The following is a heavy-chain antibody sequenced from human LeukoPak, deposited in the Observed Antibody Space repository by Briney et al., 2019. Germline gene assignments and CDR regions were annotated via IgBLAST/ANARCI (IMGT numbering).Heavy chain of an antibody. CDR3: ARDYYMGIVDQ. CDR1: GFTFSNHW. Sequence: PGGSLRLSCEASGFTFSNHWMHWVRHAPGKGLVWVSAISKDGSTSIYADSVRGRLTISRDNAKNTLYLQMNSLRVEDTSVYYCARDYYMGIVDQWGQGTRVTVSS. V-gene: IGHV3-74*01. CDR2: ISKDGSTS. D-gene: IGHD3-22*01. J-gene: IGHJ5*02.